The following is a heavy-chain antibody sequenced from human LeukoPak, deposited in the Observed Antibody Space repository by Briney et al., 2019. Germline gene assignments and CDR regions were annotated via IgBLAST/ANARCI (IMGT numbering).Heavy chain of an antibody. D-gene: IGHD7-27*01. V-gene: IGHV3-74*01. CDR3: ARDMWGTFDY. CDR2: MSPDGSAT. J-gene: IGHJ4*02. CDR1: GFTSRDFW. Sequence: PGGSLRLSCAASGFTSRDFWMHWVRQAPGKGPVWVSRMSPDGSATYYADSVKGRFTISRDNAENTMYLQMSSLRAEDTAVYYCARDMWGTFDYWGQGALVTVSS.